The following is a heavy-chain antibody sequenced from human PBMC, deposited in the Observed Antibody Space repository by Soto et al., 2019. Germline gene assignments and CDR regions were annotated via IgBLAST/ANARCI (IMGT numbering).Heavy chain of an antibody. V-gene: IGHV4-59*08. CDR1: GGSISSYY. CDR3: ARVWGYAFDF. D-gene: IGHD7-27*01. Sequence: QVQLQESGPGLVKPSGTLSLTCTVSGGSISSYYWCWIRQPPGKGLEWIGYIYYSGSTNYNPSLKSRVTISVDTSKNQFSLKLSSVTAADTSGYYCARVWGYAFDFCGQGTMVTVSS. J-gene: IGHJ3*01. CDR2: IYYSGST.